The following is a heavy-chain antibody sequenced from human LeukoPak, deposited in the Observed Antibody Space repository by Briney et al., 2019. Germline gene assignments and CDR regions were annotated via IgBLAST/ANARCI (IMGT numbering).Heavy chain of an antibody. J-gene: IGHJ4*02. D-gene: IGHD6-19*01. V-gene: IGHV5-51*01. CDR1: GYTFTIYW. CDR2: IYPGDSDI. Sequence: GESLKISCKGSGYTFTIYWIGWVRQMPGKGLEWMGNIYPGDSDIRYSPSFQGQVTISADKSISTAYLQWSSLKASDTAMYYCARQAPSVAGTSKFDYWGQGTLVTVSS. CDR3: ARQAPSVAGTSKFDY.